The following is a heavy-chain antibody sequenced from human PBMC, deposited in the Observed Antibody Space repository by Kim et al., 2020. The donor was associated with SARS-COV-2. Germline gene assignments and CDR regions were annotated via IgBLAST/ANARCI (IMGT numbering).Heavy chain of an antibody. J-gene: IGHJ4*01. CDR1: GFTFNEYT. V-gene: IGHV3-30-3*01. CDR2: ISHDGTNE. CDR3: ARSNYDVWTGYVLDPYF. D-gene: IGHD3-3*01. Sequence: GGSLRLSCAASGFTFNEYTLYWVRQTPGKGLEWVAVISHDGTNEYYADSVKGRFTISRDNSKNTLYLRMNSLRLGDTAVYFCARSNYDVWTGYVLDPYF.